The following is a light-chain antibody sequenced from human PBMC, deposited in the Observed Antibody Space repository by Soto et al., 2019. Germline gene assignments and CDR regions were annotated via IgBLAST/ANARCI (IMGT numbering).Light chain of an antibody. CDR1: SSDIGTYNY. CDR2: DVS. CDR3: SSYTSSSALYV. Sequence: QSVLSQPASVSGSAGQSITISDTGTSSDIGTYNYVSWYQQHPGKAPKLMIFDVSNRPSGVSDRFSGSKSGNTASLTISGLQAEDEADYYCSSYTSSSALYVFGTGTKVTVL. V-gene: IGLV2-14*01. J-gene: IGLJ1*01.